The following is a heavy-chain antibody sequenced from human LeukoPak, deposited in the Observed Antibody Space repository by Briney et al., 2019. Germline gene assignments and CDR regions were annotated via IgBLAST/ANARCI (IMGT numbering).Heavy chain of an antibody. CDR1: GFTFDDYA. CDR2: ISWNSGSI. Sequence: GGSLRLSCAASGFTFDDYAMHWVRQAPGKGLEWVSGISWNSGSIGYADSVKGRFTISRDNAKNSLYLQMNSLRAEDMALYYCAKASHYYDSSGPGAIDYWGQGTLVTVSS. CDR3: AKASHYYDSSGPGAIDY. V-gene: IGHV3-9*03. J-gene: IGHJ4*02. D-gene: IGHD3-22*01.